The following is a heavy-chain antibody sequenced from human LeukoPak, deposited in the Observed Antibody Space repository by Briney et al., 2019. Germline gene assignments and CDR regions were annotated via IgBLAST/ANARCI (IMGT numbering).Heavy chain of an antibody. J-gene: IGHJ4*02. CDR2: IRGSGAGI. CDR3: ATDYYDTRHLDN. Sequence: GGSLRLSCEASGLTFSSYTMNWDRQAPGKRLEWISGIRGSGAGINYADSVRGRFTISRDNSKNTLYLQMNSLRAEDTAVYYCATDYYDTRHLDNWGQGTLVTVSS. CDR1: GLTFSSYT. V-gene: IGHV3-23*01. D-gene: IGHD3-22*01.